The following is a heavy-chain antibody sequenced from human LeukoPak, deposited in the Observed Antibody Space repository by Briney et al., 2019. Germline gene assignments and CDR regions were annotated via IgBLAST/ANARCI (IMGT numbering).Heavy chain of an antibody. V-gene: IGHV3-23*01. J-gene: IGHJ4*02. D-gene: IGHD5-24*01. CDR3: ARDGMARGYFDY. CDR2: ITFSGTNT. Sequence: PGGSLRLSCAASGFTFRSYAFSWVRQAPGKGLEWVSTITFSGTNTYYADSVKGRFTISRDNSKNTLYLQMNSLRAEDTAVYYCARDGMARGYFDYWGQGPLVTVSS. CDR1: GFTFRSYA.